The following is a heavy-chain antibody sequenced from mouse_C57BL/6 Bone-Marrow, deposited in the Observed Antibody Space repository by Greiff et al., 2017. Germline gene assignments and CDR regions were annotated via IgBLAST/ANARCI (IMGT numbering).Heavy chain of an antibody. CDR1: GFSLTSYA. D-gene: IGHD1-1*01. J-gene: IGHJ4*01. CDR2: IWTGGGT. Sequence: VQLQESGPGLVAPSQSLSITCTVTGFSLTSYAISWVRQPPGKGLEWLGVIWTGGGTNYNSALTSRLSISKEKSQSQVFLKINSLQPADNARYYCARNNYYGSSYLSYYAMDYWGQGTSVTVSS. CDR3: ARNNYYGSSYLSYYAMDY. V-gene: IGHV2-9-1*01.